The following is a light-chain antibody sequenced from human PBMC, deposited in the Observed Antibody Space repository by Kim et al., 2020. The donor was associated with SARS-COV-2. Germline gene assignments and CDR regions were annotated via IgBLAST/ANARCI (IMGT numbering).Light chain of an antibody. CDR2: EVS. V-gene: IGKV2D-29*01. J-gene: IGKJ5*01. Sequence: IVMTQTPLSLSVTPGQSASIFCKSSQTLLHSDGKTYLYWYLQKPGQPPQVMPYEVSNRFSGVPDRFSGSGSGTDFTLTISRVEAEDVGIYYCMQSTQLPPITFGQGTRLEIK. CDR3: MQSTQLPPIT. CDR1: QTLLHSDGKTY.